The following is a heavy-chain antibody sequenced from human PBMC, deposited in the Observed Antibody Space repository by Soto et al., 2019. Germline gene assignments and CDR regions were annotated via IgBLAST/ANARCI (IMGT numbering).Heavy chain of an antibody. CDR1: GFTFTSSA. Sequence: SVKVSCKAPGFTFTSSAVQWVRQARGQRLEWIGWIVVGSGNTNYAQKFQERVTITRDMSTSTAYMELSSLRSEDTAVYYCAAGHITMVRGVIHYYYYGMDVWGQGTTVTVSS. D-gene: IGHD3-10*01. CDR3: AAGHITMVRGVIHYYYYGMDV. V-gene: IGHV1-58*01. CDR2: IVVGSGNT. J-gene: IGHJ6*02.